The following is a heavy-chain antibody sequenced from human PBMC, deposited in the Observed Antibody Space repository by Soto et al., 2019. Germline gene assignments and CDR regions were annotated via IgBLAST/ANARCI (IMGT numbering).Heavy chain of an antibody. CDR2: ISGSGGST. J-gene: IGHJ4*02. CDR1: GFTFSSYA. CDR3: AKDLTHDYSNYLGLFDY. V-gene: IGHV3-23*01. Sequence: PGGSLRLSCAASGFTFSSYAMSWVRQAPGKGLEWVSAISGSGGSTYYADSVKGRFTISRDNSKNTLYLQMNSLRAEDTAVYYCAKDLTHDYSNYLGLFDYWGQGTLVTVSS. D-gene: IGHD4-4*01.